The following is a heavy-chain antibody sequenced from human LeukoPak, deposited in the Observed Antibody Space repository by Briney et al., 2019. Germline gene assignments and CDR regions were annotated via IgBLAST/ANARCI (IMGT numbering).Heavy chain of an antibody. D-gene: IGHD2-21*02. CDR1: GFTFTSYA. CDR3: AKDRRGGYYDFDY. CDR2: ISISGDTT. J-gene: IGHJ4*02. Sequence: QPGGSLRLSCAASGFTFTSYAMNWVRQAPGKGLEWVSSISISGDTTYYADSVKGRFTISRDNSKNTLYLQMNSLRAEDTAVYYCAKDRRGGYYDFDYWGQGTMVTVSS. V-gene: IGHV3-23*01.